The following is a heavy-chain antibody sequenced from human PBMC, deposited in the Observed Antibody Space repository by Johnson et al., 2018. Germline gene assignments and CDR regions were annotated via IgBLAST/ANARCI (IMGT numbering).Heavy chain of an antibody. J-gene: IGHJ3*01. CDR2: IRDKVNRYTT. Sequence: VQLVESGGDLVHPGGSLRLSCAASGFTFGNFAMSWVRQAPGKGLEWVARIRDKVNRYTTEYAASVKCRFTISRDDSTLYLQMNSLKTEDTALYYCLRDNKAHAFDVWGQGTMVTVSS. CDR3: LRDNKAHAFDV. D-gene: IGHD1/OR15-1a*01. CDR1: GFTFGNFA. V-gene: IGHV3-72*01.